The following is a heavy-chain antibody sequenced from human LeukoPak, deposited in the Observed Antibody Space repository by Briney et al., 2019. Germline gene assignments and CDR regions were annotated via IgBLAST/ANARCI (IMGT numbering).Heavy chain of an antibody. V-gene: IGHV1-2*02. CDR3: ARVRYRSSTSCYIGWFDP. CDR1: GYTFTGYY. Sequence: ASVKVSCKASGYTFTGYYMHWVRQAPGQGLEWMGWINPNSGGTNYAQKFQGRVTMTRDTSISTAYMELSRLRSDDTAVYYCARVRYRSSTSCYIGWFDPWGQGTLVTVSS. CDR2: INPNSGGT. D-gene: IGHD2-2*02. J-gene: IGHJ5*02.